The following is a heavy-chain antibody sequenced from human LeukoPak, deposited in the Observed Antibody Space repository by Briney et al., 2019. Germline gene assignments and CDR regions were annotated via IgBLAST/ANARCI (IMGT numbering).Heavy chain of an antibody. D-gene: IGHD5-24*01. Sequence: SETLSLTCTVSGGSINSSSYYWGWVRQPPGKGLEWIGSVYYSGSTHYNPSLKSQVTISVDTSKNHFSLRLSSVTAADTAVYYCARLSRDGYRKLGDYFFDYWGQGTLVTVSS. J-gene: IGHJ4*02. V-gene: IGHV4-39*02. CDR3: ARLSRDGYRKLGDYFFDY. CDR2: VYYSGST. CDR1: GGSINSSSYY.